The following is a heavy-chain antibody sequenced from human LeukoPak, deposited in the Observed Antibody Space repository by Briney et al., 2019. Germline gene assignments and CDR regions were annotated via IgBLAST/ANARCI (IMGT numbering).Heavy chain of an antibody. Sequence: GGSLRLSCAASGFTFSIYAIHWVRQAPGKGLEWVAVISHDGSTTYYADSVKGRFTISRDNFKNTLYLQMDTLGAEDTAVYYCARAVVGKEDLDYWGQGTLVTVSS. V-gene: IGHV3-30*04. J-gene: IGHJ4*02. CDR3: ARAVVGKEDLDY. CDR1: GFTFSIYA. D-gene: IGHD6-19*01. CDR2: ISHDGSTT.